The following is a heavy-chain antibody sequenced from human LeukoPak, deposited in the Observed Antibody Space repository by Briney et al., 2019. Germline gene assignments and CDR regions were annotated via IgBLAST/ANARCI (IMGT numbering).Heavy chain of an antibody. CDR3: ASLDWGVSDFDH. CDR1: GYTFISYA. CDR2: INAANGNT. Sequence: GASVKVSCKASGYTFISYAMHWVRQAPGHGLEWMGWINAANGNTKYSERFQGRITVTKDTSASTVYMELNSLRSEDTAVYYCASLDWGVSDFDHWGQGTLVTVSS. J-gene: IGHJ4*02. D-gene: IGHD7-27*01. V-gene: IGHV1-3*01.